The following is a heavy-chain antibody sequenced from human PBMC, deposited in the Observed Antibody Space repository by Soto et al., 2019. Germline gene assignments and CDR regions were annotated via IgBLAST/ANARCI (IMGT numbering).Heavy chain of an antibody. CDR3: ANPAPSTHSSSAIAH. V-gene: IGHV3-23*01. CDR1: GFTFSSYG. CDR2: ISGSGDST. J-gene: IGHJ4*02. Sequence: EVQLLESGGGLVQPGGSLRLSCAASGFTFSSYGINWVRQAPGKGLEWVSGISGSGDSTHYADSVKGRFTISRENSKNTLSLPMNSLRAADTAVYSCANPAPSTHSSSAIAHWGQGTLVTVSS. D-gene: IGHD6-6*01.